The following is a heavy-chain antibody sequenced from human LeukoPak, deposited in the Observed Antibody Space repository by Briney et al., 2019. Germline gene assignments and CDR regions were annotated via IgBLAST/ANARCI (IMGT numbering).Heavy chain of an antibody. J-gene: IGHJ4*02. D-gene: IGHD2-2*01. V-gene: IGHV1-8*01. Sequence: GASVKVSCKASGYIFTSYDISWVRQAAGQGLEWIGWLRPASGSSGHAQKFQGRVTMTRSTSTRTAYMELRSLTSEDTAVYYCARGPPESTTSDYWGQGTLVTVSS. CDR1: GYIFTSYD. CDR3: ARGPPESTTSDY. CDR2: LRPASGSS.